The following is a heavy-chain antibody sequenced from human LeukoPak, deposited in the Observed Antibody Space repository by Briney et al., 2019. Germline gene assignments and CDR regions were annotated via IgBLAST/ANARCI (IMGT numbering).Heavy chain of an antibody. Sequence: GGSLRLSFAASGFTFSSYAMSWVRQAPGKGLEWVSTISGNGGNTYYADSVKGRFTISRDNAKNSLYLQMNSLRAEDTAVYYCARDVRHYDVLTGYKNWGQGTLVTVSS. D-gene: IGHD3-9*01. V-gene: IGHV3-21*01. CDR3: ARDVRHYDVLTGYKN. J-gene: IGHJ4*02. CDR2: ISGNGGNT. CDR1: GFTFSSYA.